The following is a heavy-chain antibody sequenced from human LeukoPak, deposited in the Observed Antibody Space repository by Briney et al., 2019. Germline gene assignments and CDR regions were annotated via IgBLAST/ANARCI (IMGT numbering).Heavy chain of an antibody. CDR2: ISGSGGST. J-gene: IGHJ4*02. V-gene: IGHV3-23*01. D-gene: IGHD6-19*01. CDR3: AKAGQWLGTFDY. CDR1: GFTFSSYA. Sequence: GGSLRLSCAASGFTFSSYAMSWVRQAPGKGLEWVSAISGSGGSTYYADSVKGRFTITRDNSKNTLYLQMNSLRAEDTAVYYCAKAGQWLGTFDYWGQGTLVTVSS.